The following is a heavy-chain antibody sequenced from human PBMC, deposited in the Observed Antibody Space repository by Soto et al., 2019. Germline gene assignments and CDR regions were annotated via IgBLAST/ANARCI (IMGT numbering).Heavy chain of an antibody. CDR1: GGSFSGYF. CDR3: VRGPYNYNSRYGDY. D-gene: IGHD1-1*01. Sequence: SETLSLTCTVSGGSFSGYFWTWIRQPPGKGLEWLAEINHSGITNYNPSVESRVSMSVDTSKNQFSLRLYSVTAADTAVYYCVRGPYNYNSRYGDYWGQGTLVTVSS. V-gene: IGHV4-34*01. CDR2: INHSGIT. J-gene: IGHJ4*02.